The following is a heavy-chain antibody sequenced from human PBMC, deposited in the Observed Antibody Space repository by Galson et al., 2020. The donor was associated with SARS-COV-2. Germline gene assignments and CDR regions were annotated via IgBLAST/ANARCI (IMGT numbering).Heavy chain of an antibody. CDR3: ARQRGVGYDILTGYPLRDYYMDV. D-gene: IGHD3-9*01. CDR1: GGSISSYY. CDR2: IYYRPST. J-gene: IGHJ6*03. V-gene: IGHV4-59*01. Sequence: SATLSLTCTVSGGSISSYYCSWIRQPPGKGMEWLGYIYYRPSTNYNPSLKSRVTISVDTSKNQFSLKLSSVTAADPAVYYCARQRGVGYDILTGYPLRDYYMDVWGKGTTVTVSS.